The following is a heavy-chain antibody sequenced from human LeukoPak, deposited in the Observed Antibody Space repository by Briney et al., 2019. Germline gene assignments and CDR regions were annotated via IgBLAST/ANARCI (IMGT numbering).Heavy chain of an antibody. CDR1: GGTFSSYA. D-gene: IGHD4-11*01. V-gene: IGHV1-69*04. CDR3: ARVNDYSDYHDY. J-gene: IGHJ4*02. Sequence: ASVKVSCKASGGTFSSYAISWVQQAPGQGLEWMGRIIPIFGIANYAQKFQGRVTITPDKSTSTAYMELSSLRSEDTAVYYCARVNDYSDYHDYWGQGTLVTVSS. CDR2: IIPIFGIA.